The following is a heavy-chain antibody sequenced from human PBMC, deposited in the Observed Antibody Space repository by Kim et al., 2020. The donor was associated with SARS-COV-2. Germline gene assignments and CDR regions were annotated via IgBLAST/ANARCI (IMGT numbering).Heavy chain of an antibody. V-gene: IGHV1-46*01. CDR3: ARDVSRGGIYYGMDV. J-gene: IGHJ6*02. CDR1: GYTFTSYY. CDR2: INPSGGST. Sequence: ASVKVSCKASGYTFTSYYMHWVRQAPGQGLEWMGIINPSGGSTSYAQKFQDIVTMTRDTSTSTVYMELSSLRSEDTAVYYCARDVSRGGIYYGMDVWGQGASVTGSS. D-gene: IGHD3-16*01.